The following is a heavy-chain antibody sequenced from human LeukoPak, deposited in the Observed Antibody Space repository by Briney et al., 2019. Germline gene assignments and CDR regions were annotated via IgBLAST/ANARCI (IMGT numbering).Heavy chain of an antibody. CDR2: IYYSGTT. J-gene: IGHJ3*02. CDR1: GGSISPLY. Sequence: KPSETLSLTCTVSGGSISPLYWGWIRQPPGKGLEFIGYIYYSGTTNYNPSLRSRVTLSVDTSKNQFSLKLSSVTAADTAVYYCARFGRHAGVVGAFDIWGQGTMVTVSS. D-gene: IGHD3-10*01. CDR3: ARFGRHAGVVGAFDI. V-gene: IGHV4-59*11.